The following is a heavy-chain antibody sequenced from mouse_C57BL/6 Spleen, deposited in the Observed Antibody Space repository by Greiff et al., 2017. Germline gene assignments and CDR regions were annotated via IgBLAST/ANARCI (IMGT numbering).Heavy chain of an antibody. Sequence: EVMLVESGGGLVKPGGSLKLSCAASGFTFSDYGMHWVRQAPEKGLEWVAYISSGSSTIYYADTVKGRFTISRDNAKNTLFLQMTSLRSEDTAMYYCARPDSNYGYFDVWGTGTTVTVSS. CDR1: GFTFSDYG. CDR3: ARPDSNYGYFDV. CDR2: ISSGSSTI. V-gene: IGHV5-17*01. D-gene: IGHD2-5*01. J-gene: IGHJ1*03.